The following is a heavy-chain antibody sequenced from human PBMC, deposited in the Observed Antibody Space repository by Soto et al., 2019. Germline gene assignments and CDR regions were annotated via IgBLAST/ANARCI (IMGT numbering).Heavy chain of an antibody. CDR2: ISYDGSNK. CDR1: GFTFSSYA. D-gene: IGHD3-3*01. J-gene: IGHJ4*02. Sequence: GGSLRLSCAASGFTFSSYAMHWVRQAPGKGLEWVAVISYDGSNKYYADSVKGRFTISRDNSKNTLYLQMNSLRAEDTAVYYCARDDDFWSGHLDYWGQGTLVTVSS. V-gene: IGHV3-30-3*01. CDR3: ARDDDFWSGHLDY.